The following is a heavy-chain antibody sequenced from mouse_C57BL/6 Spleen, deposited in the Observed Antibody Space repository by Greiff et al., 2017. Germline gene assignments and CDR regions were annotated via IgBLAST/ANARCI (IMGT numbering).Heavy chain of an antibody. CDR3: ARRDDYGTGLFAY. D-gene: IGHD2-4*01. CDR1: GYTFTSYW. CDR2: IDPSDSET. V-gene: IGHV1-52*01. J-gene: IGHJ3*01. Sequence: VQLQQPGAELVRPGSSVKLSCKASGYTFTSYWLHWVKQRPIQGLEWIGNIDPSDSETHYNQKFKDKATLTVDKSSSTAYMQLSSLTSEDSAVYYCARRDDYGTGLFAYWGQGTLVTVSA.